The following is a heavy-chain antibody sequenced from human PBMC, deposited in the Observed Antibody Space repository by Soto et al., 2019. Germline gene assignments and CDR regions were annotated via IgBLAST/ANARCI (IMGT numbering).Heavy chain of an antibody. CDR3: ARDGLGELDAYYYGMDV. J-gene: IGHJ6*02. CDR1: GFTFSSYW. Sequence: SLRLSCAASGFTFSSYWMSWVRQAPGKGLEWVANIKQDGSEKYYVDSVKGRFTISRDNAKNSLYLQMNSLRAEDTAVYYCARDGLGELDAYYYGMDVWGQGTTVTVSS. CDR2: IKQDGSEK. D-gene: IGHD1-1*01. V-gene: IGHV3-7*05.